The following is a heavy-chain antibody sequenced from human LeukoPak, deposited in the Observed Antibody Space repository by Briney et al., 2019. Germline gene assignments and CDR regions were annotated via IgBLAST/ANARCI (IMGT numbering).Heavy chain of an antibody. CDR3: ARDHYTSGWNQGPDY. CDR2: ISDDGSYT. J-gene: IGHJ4*02. V-gene: IGHV3-74*01. D-gene: IGHD6-19*01. CDR1: GFSFSSHW. Sequence: GGSLRLSCAASGFSFSSHWVHWVRQAPGKGLVWVSRISDDGSYTSNVDSVKGRFTISRDNVNNMLYLHMNSLRAEDTAVYYCARDHYTSGWNQGPDYWGQGALVTVSS.